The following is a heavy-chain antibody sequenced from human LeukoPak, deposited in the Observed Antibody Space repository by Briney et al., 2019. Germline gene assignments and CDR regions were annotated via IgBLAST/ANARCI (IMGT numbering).Heavy chain of an antibody. D-gene: IGHD3-22*01. CDR1: GFRFDSFY. J-gene: IGHJ4*02. CDR3: AGSLIVASEDY. Sequence: KPGGSLRLSCAASGFRFDSFYMGWIRQVPGKGLDYIALISASGAVPYYAESVKGRFTISRDNAKNSVSLQMNSLSADDTAVYYCAGSLIVASEDYWGQGTLVTVSS. V-gene: IGHV3-11*04. CDR2: ISASGAVP.